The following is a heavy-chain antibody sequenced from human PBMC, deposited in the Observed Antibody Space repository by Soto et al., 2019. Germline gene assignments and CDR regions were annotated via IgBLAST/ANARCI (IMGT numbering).Heavy chain of an antibody. CDR1: GFTFGSYG. Sequence: QVHLAESGGGVVQTGISLRLSCAAAGFTFGSYGMHWVSRAPGKGLEWVAVIWYDGSNKYYADSGKGRFTISRDNSKNTLFLQMNSLRGEDTAVYYCARAVYGDYESYYGMDVWGQGTTVTVSS. V-gene: IGHV3-33*01. CDR2: IWYDGSNK. D-gene: IGHD4-17*01. J-gene: IGHJ6*02. CDR3: ARAVYGDYESYYGMDV.